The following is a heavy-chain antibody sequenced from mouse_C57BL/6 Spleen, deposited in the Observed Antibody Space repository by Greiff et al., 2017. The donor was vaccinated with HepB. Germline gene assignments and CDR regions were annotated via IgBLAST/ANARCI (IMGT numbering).Heavy chain of an antibody. CDR3: ARNGPITTVVATDY. CDR1: GFTFSDYG. V-gene: IGHV5-17*01. J-gene: IGHJ2*01. D-gene: IGHD1-1*01. CDR2: ISSGSSTI. Sequence: DVQLVESGGGLVKPGGSLKLSCAASGFTFSDYGMHWVRQAPEKGLEWVAYISSGSSTIYYADTVKGRFTISRDNAKNTLFLQMTSLRSEDTAMYYCARNGPITTVVATDYWGQGTTLTVSS.